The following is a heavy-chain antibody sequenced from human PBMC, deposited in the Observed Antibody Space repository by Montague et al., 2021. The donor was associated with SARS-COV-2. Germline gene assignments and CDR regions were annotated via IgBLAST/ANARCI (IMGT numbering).Heavy chain of an antibody. Sequence: SLRLSCATSGFTFSIYAMPWVRHAPGKGLELVSVISYDGRNKYYADSVKGRFTVSRDNSKNTLYLQMNSLRAEDTAVYYCARDPDNSSYSSDAFDIWGQGTMVTVSS. V-gene: IGHV3-30-3*01. D-gene: IGHD2-21*01. CDR2: ISYDGRNK. CDR3: ARDPDNSSYSSDAFDI. J-gene: IGHJ3*02. CDR1: GFTFSIYA.